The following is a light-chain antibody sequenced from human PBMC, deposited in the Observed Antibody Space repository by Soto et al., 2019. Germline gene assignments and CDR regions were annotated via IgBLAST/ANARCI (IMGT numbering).Light chain of an antibody. CDR3: QQYNNWPPIT. J-gene: IGKJ5*01. CDR1: QSVSSN. V-gene: IGKV3D-15*01. CDR2: GAS. Sequence: EIVMTQAPATLSVSPGDRATLSCRASQSVSSNLAWYQQKPGHAPRLLIYGASTRATGIPARFSGSGSGTEFTLTISRLQSEDFAVYYCQQYNNWPPITFGQGKRLESK.